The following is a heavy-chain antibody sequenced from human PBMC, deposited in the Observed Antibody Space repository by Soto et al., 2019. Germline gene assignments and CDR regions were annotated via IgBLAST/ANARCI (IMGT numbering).Heavy chain of an antibody. CDR2: ISSSSSYI. J-gene: IGHJ3*02. CDR3: ARDRGYCSGGSCYGPAFDI. V-gene: IGHV3-21*01. D-gene: IGHD2-15*01. Sequence: GGSLRLSCAASGFTFSSYSMNCVRQAPGKGLEWVSSISSSSSYIYYADSVKGRFTISRDNAKNSLYLQMNSLRAEDTAVYYCARDRGYCSGGSCYGPAFDIWGQGTMVTVSS. CDR1: GFTFSSYS.